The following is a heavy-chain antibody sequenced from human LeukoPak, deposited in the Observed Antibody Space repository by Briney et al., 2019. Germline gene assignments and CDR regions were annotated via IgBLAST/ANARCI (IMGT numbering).Heavy chain of an antibody. CDR2: IYYSGST. Sequence: NASETLSLTCTVSGGSISSYYWSWIRQPPGKGLEWIGYIYYSGSTNYNPSLKSRVTISVVTSKNQFSLKLSSVTAADTAVYYCVRGTLHSGYDYLAYFDYWGQGTLVTVSS. CDR3: VRGTLHSGYDYLAYFDY. CDR1: GGSISSYY. V-gene: IGHV4-59*01. D-gene: IGHD5-12*01. J-gene: IGHJ4*02.